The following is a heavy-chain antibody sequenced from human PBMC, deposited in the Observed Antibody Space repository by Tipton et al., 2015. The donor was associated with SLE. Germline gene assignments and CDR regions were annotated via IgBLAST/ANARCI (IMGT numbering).Heavy chain of an antibody. Sequence: SLRLSCAASGFTFSSYWMHWVRQAPGKGLVWVSRIKGDGSVIHYADSVQGRFTISRDNAKNTLHLQMNSLRAEDTAVYYCARDVVGVTEGLDYWGQGTLVTVSS. D-gene: IGHD1-26*01. CDR1: GFTFSSYW. CDR3: ARDVVGVTEGLDY. J-gene: IGHJ4*02. CDR2: IKGDGSVI. V-gene: IGHV3-74*01.